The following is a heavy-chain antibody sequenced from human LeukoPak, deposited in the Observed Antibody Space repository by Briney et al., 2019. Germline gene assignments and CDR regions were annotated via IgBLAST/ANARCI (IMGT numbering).Heavy chain of an antibody. Sequence: GGSLRLSCVASRFTFTDYSMHWVRQAPGKGLEWVAVIWYDGSNKYYADSVKGRFTISRDNSKNTLYLQMNSLRAEDTAVYYCARDWLTTGYGLGAFDIWGQGTMVTVSS. CDR1: RFTFTDYS. D-gene: IGHD1-1*01. V-gene: IGHV3-33*01. CDR2: IWYDGSNK. CDR3: ARDWLTTGYGLGAFDI. J-gene: IGHJ3*02.